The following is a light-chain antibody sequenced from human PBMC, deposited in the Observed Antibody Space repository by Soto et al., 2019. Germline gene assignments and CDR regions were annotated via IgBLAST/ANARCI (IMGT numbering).Light chain of an antibody. Sequence: EIVMTQSPVTLSVSPGERATLSCRASQSVSGNLAWYQQKRGQAPRLLVYGASTRATGIPARFSGSGSGTEFTLTISSLQSEDFAVYYCQQYNNWPQTFGQGTKVDIK. CDR1: QSVSGN. CDR2: GAS. J-gene: IGKJ1*01. CDR3: QQYNNWPQT. V-gene: IGKV3D-15*01.